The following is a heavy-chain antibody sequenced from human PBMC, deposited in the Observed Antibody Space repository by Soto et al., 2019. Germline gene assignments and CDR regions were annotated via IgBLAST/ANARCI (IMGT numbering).Heavy chain of an antibody. V-gene: IGHV1-69*02. CDR2: VTPVLGIA. CDR1: GGTISSYT. CDR3: ARAGYYGYTYGLLFDY. Sequence: QVQLVQSGPEVKRPGSSVKVSCKASGGTISSYTVSWFRQAPGQGLEWMGRVTPVLGIANYTQKFQGRVTITADMSTSTAYMELTSLRSDDTAVYYCARAGYYGYTYGLLFDYWGQGTLVTVSS. J-gene: IGHJ4*02. D-gene: IGHD5-18*01.